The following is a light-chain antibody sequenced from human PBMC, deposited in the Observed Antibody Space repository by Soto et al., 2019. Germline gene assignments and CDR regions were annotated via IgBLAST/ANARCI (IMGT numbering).Light chain of an antibody. CDR3: QHYGSSPLFT. V-gene: IGKV3-20*01. CDR2: GAS. CDR1: QSISSN. Sequence: EIVMTQSPATLSVSPGERATLSCRASQSISSNLAWFQQKSGQAPRLLIYGASNRASGIPDRFSGSGSGTDFTLTISRLEPEDFAVYYCQHYGSSPLFTFGPGTKVDIK. J-gene: IGKJ3*01.